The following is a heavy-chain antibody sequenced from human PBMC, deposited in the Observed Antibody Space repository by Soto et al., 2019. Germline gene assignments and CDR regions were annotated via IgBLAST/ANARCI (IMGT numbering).Heavy chain of an antibody. CDR3: ARHTPQTLYRSGWYVRAFDI. Sequence: GESLKISCKGSGYSFTSYWIGWVRQMPGKGLEWMGIIYPGDSDTRYSPSFQGQVTISADKSISTAYLQWSSLKASDTAMYYCARHTPQTLYRSGWYVRAFDIWGQGTMVTVSS. V-gene: IGHV5-51*01. CDR1: GYSFTSYW. J-gene: IGHJ3*02. CDR2: IYPGDSDT. D-gene: IGHD6-19*01.